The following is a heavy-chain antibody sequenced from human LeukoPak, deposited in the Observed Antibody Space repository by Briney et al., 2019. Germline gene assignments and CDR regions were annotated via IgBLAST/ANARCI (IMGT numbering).Heavy chain of an antibody. CDR1: GGSITDSSYY. CDR3: ARQKGYYDYIWGSYRLDAFDI. J-gene: IGHJ3*02. CDR2: IFYSGTT. D-gene: IGHD3-16*02. V-gene: IGHV4-39*01. Sequence: SETLSLTCSVSGGSITDSSYYWGWLRQSPGKGLEGIGSIFYSGTTYYNPSLTSRVTISVDTSKDQFSLKLSSVTAADTAVYYCARQKGYYDYIWGSYRLDAFDIWGHGTMVTVSS.